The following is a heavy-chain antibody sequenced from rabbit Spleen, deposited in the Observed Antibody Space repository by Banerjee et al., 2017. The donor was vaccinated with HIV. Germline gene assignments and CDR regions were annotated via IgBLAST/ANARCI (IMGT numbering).Heavy chain of an antibody. CDR2: IYSSSAIT. J-gene: IGHJ4*01. Sequence: QSLEESGGDLVKPGASLTLTCTASGVSFSSSSYMYWVRQAPGKGLEWIGCIYSSSAITWYASWAKGRFTISKTSSTTVTLQMTSLTDADTATYFCARGGYGGHIYSMGLWGQGTLVTVS. CDR1: GVSFSSSSY. CDR3: ARGGYGGHIYSMGL. D-gene: IGHD4-2*01. V-gene: IGHV1S40*01.